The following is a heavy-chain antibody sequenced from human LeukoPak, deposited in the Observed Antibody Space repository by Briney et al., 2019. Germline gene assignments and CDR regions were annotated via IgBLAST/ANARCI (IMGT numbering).Heavy chain of an antibody. Sequence: GGSLRLSCADAGFSFSNSAMTWVRQSPGKGLEWVSTISGNGINTYYADSVKGRFAIFRDNSKDTLYLQMNRLRVEDTAIYYCAKSLTQRWHGDYFDFWGQGTVVTVSS. V-gene: IGHV3-23*01. CDR3: AKSLTQRWHGDYFDF. CDR2: ISGNGINT. J-gene: IGHJ4*02. D-gene: IGHD5-18*01. CDR1: GFSFSNSA.